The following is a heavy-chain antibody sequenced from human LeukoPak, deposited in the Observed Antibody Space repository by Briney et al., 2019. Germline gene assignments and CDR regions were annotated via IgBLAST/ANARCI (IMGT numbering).Heavy chain of an antibody. J-gene: IGHJ5*02. D-gene: IGHD3-22*01. Sequence: GGSLRLSCAASGFTFSSYAMSWVRQAPGKGLEWVSAISGSGGSTYYADSVKGRFTISRDNSKNTLYLQMNSLRAEDTAVYYCANHYYDSSDYSWFDPWGQGTLVTVSS. V-gene: IGHV3-23*01. CDR1: GFTFSSYA. CDR3: ANHYYDSSDYSWFDP. CDR2: ISGSGGST.